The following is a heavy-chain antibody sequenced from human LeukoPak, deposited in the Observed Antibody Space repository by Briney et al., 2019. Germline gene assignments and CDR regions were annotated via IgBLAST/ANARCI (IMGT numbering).Heavy chain of an antibody. CDR3: ARVFYRNYEGHYLDY. J-gene: IGHJ4*02. Sequence: SETLSLTCTVSSGSISSGGYYWSWLRQHPGKGLEWIGYMYYSGSTYYNPSLKSRVTISVDTSKNQFSLKLSSVPAADTAVYYCARVFYRNYEGHYLDYWGQGTLVTVSS. D-gene: IGHD4-11*01. CDR2: MYYSGST. V-gene: IGHV4-31*03. CDR1: SGSISSGGYY.